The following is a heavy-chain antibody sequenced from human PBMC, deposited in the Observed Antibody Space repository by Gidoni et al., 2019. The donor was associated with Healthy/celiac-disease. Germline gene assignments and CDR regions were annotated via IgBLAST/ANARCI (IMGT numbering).Heavy chain of an antibody. CDR3: EGFGYAFDI. CDR2: ISGDGGST. J-gene: IGHJ3*02. CDR1: GFTFDDYA. Sequence: EVQLVESGGGVVQPGGSLRLSCAASGFTFDDYAMHWVRQAPGKGLGWVSLISGDGGSTYYADSVKGRFTISRDNSKNSLYLQMNSLRTEDTALYYCEGFGYAFDIWGQGTMVTVSS. V-gene: IGHV3-43*02. D-gene: IGHD5-18*01.